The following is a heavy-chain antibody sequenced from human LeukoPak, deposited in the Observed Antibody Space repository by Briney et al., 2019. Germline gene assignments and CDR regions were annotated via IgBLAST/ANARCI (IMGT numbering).Heavy chain of an antibody. CDR1: GGSISSGGYY. D-gene: IGHD1-20*01. CDR2: IYYSGSS. V-gene: IGHV4-31*03. CDR3: ARARYNWKVPYFDY. Sequence: SQTLSLTCTVSGGSISSGGYYWSWIRQHPGKGLEWIGYIYYSGSSYYNPSLKSRVTISVDTSKNQFSLKLSSVTAADTAVYYCARARYNWKVPYFDYWGQGTLVTVSS. J-gene: IGHJ4*02.